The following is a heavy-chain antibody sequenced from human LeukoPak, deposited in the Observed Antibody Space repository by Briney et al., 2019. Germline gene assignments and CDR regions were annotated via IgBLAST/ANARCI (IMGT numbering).Heavy chain of an antibody. CDR3: ATYRQVLLPFES. CDR2: IFPSGGEI. D-gene: IGHD2-8*02. J-gene: IGHJ4*02. Sequence: PGGSLRLSCAASGFTFSSYAMNWVRQAPGKGLKWVSSIFPSGGEIHYADSVRGRFTISRDNSKSTLSLQMNSLRAEDTAIYYCATYRQVLLPFESWGQGTLVTVSS. CDR1: GFTFSSYA. V-gene: IGHV3-23*01.